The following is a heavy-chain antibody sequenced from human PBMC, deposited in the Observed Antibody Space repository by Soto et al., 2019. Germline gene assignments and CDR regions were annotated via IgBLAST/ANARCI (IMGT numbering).Heavy chain of an antibody. V-gene: IGHV1-69*12. D-gene: IGHD5-12*01. Sequence: QVQLVQSGAEVKTPGSSVKVSCKASGGTFRNYPISWVRQAPGQGLEWMGGIIPIFGRVNYAQKCQGRVTITADESTSTAYMELSSLRSEDTAVYYCARGNHRWRQLWYFDLWGRGTLVTVSS. CDR1: GGTFRNYP. CDR2: IIPIFGRV. J-gene: IGHJ2*01. CDR3: ARGNHRWRQLWYFDL.